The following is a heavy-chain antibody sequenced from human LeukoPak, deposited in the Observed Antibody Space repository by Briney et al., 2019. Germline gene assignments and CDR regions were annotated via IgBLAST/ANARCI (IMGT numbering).Heavy chain of an antibody. D-gene: IGHD3-10*01. CDR1: GGSISDHY. CDR3: VRHRWSYAFDI. J-gene: IGHJ3*02. CDR2: ISYSGST. Sequence: SETLSLTCSVSGGSISDHYWGWIRQPPGKRLEWIGYISYSGSTYYNPSLKSRVTISVDTSKNQSSLKLSSVTAADTAVYYCVRHRWSYAFDIWGQGTMVTVSS. V-gene: IGHV4-59*08.